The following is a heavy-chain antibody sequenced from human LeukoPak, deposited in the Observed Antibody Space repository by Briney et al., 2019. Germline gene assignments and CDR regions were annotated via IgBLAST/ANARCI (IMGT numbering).Heavy chain of an antibody. D-gene: IGHD6-19*01. V-gene: IGHV1-18*01. CDR1: GYTFTSYG. CDR2: ISAYNGNT. CDR3: ARGSSSQTGGGWFDP. J-gene: IGHJ5*02. Sequence: ASVKVSCKASGYTFTSYGISWVRQAPGQGLEWMGWISAYNGNTNYAQKLQGRVTMTTDTSTSTAYMELRSLRSDDTAVYYCARGSSSQTGGGWFDPWGQGTLVTVSS.